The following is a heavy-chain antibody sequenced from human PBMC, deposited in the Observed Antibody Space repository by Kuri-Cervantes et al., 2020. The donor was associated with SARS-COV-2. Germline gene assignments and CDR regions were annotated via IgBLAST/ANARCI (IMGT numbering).Heavy chain of an antibody. CDR2: IIPIFGTA. J-gene: IGHJ5*02. V-gene: IGHV1-69*06. Sequence: SVKVSCRASGGTFSSYAISWVRQAPGQGLEWMGGIIPIFGTANYAQKFQGRVTITADKSTSTAYMELSSLRSEDTAVYYCARASVSYYDILTGYYGTKNSPFDPWGQGTLVTVSS. CDR3: ARASVSYYDILTGYYGTKNSPFDP. CDR1: GGTFSSYA. D-gene: IGHD3-9*01.